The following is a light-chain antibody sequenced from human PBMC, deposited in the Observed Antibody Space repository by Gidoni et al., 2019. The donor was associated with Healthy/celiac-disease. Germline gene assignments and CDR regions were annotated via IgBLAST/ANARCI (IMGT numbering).Light chain of an antibody. CDR3: SSYTSSSTPKV. V-gene: IGLV2-14*01. CDR1: SSDVGGYNY. Sequence: QPASVSGSPGQSITISCTGTSSDVGGYNYVSWYQQHPGKAPKLMIYEVSNRPSGVPDRFSGSKSGNTASLTISGLQAEDEADYYCSSYTSSSTPKVFGTGTKVTVL. CDR2: EVS. J-gene: IGLJ1*01.